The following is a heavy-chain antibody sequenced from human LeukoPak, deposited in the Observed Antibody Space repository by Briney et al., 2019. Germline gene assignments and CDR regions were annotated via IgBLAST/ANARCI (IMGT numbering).Heavy chain of an antibody. V-gene: IGHV3-23*01. CDR2: SSRSGDRT. D-gene: IGHD2-15*01. Sequence: GASLRLFCAASGFTFSSYAMSWVRQAPGKGLEWGSGSSRSGDRTYYADSLKGRFTISRDNSNNTLLLKVNSLRAEDTAVYYCAKGFVRGYCSGGSCSIDCWGQGTLVTVSS. J-gene: IGHJ4*02. CDR3: AKGFVRGYCSGGSCSIDC. CDR1: GFTFSSYA.